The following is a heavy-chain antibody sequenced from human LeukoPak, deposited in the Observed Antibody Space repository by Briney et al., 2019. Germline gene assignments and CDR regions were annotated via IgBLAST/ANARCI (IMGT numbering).Heavy chain of an antibody. Sequence: GGSLRLSCATSGFTFSTYSMSWVRQAPGKGLERVSSISSSSSYIYYADSVKGRFTISRDNSKNTLYLQMNSLRAEDTAVYYCAKDPGIAAGAFGVWGKGTTVTVSS. D-gene: IGHD6-13*01. CDR1: GFTFSTYS. V-gene: IGHV3-21*01. J-gene: IGHJ6*04. CDR2: ISSSSSYI. CDR3: AKDPGIAAGAFGV.